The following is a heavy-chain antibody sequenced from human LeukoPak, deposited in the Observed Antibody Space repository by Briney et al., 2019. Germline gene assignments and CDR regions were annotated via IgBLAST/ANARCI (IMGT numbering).Heavy chain of an antibody. D-gene: IGHD6-19*01. CDR2: ISSSSSYI. J-gene: IGHJ4*02. V-gene: IGHV3-21*01. Sequence: GGSLRLSCAASGFTFSSYSMNWVRQAPGKGLEWVSSISSSSSYIYYADSVKGRFTISRDNAKNSLYLQMNSLRAGDTAVYYCARAGAVAGTANDYWGQGTLVTVSS. CDR3: ARAGAVAGTANDY. CDR1: GFTFSSYS.